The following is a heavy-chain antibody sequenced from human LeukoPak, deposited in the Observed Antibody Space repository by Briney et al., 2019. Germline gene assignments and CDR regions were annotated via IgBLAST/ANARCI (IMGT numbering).Heavy chain of an antibody. CDR1: GFTFSSYW. J-gene: IGHJ4*02. CDR3: ARGSSSWYAGLFDY. Sequence: SGGSLRLSCAASGFTFSSYWMHWVRQAPGKGLVWVSRIKSDGSTNYADSVKGRFTISRDNAKNTLSLQMNSLRAEDTGVYYCARGSSSWYAGLFDYWGQGTLVTVSS. CDR2: IKSDGST. V-gene: IGHV3-74*01. D-gene: IGHD6-13*01.